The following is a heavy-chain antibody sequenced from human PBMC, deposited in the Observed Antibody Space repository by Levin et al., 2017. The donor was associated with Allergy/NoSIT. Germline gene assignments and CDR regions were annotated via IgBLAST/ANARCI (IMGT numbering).Heavy chain of an antibody. CDR2: IYYSGST. V-gene: IGHV4-61*01. J-gene: IGHJ6*02. D-gene: IGHD5-18*01. CDR1: GGSVSSGSYY. CDR3: ARDVDTAMVYGLGYYGMDV. Sequence: SQTLSLTCTVSGGSVSSGSYYWSWIRQPPGKGLEWIGYIYYSGSTNYNPSLKSRVTISVDTSKNQFSLKLSSVTAADTAVYYCARDVDTAMVYGLGYYGMDVWGQGTTVTVSS.